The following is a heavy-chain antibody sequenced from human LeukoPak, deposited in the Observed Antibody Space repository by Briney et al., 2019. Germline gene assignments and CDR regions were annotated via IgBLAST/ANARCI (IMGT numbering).Heavy chain of an antibody. CDR3: ACSSNPTGNFDY. CDR1: GFTFRSHA. CDR2: IYENGGTT. Sequence: GGSLRLSCVGSGFTFRSHAMSWVRQAPEKGLEFVSGIYENGGTTYYADSVKGRFSISRDNSKNTLYLQMDSLRGEDTAVYYCACSSNPTGNFDYWGQGTLVTVSS. D-gene: IGHD2-2*01. J-gene: IGHJ4*02. V-gene: IGHV3-23*01.